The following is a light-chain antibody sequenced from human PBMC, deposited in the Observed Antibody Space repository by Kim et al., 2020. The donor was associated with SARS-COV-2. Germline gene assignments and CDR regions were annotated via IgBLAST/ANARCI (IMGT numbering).Light chain of an antibody. CDR1: SSDVGGSNY. Sequence: HSTTTSCPGTSSDVGGSNYLSWYQQLPGKSPKLIIYEIHKRPSGVSNRFSGSKSGNPASLTISGLQAEDEADYYCNSYTSRSNWVFGGGTKLTVL. V-gene: IGLV2-14*01. CDR2: EIH. J-gene: IGLJ3*02. CDR3: NSYTSRSNWV.